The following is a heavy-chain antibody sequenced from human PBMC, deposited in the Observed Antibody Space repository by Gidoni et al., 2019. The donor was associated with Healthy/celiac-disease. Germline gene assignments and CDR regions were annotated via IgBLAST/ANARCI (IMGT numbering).Heavy chain of an antibody. Sequence: QVQLQPSGPGLVKPSHTLSLTCALSVDSVSSNSAAWNWIRQSPSRGLEWLGRTYYRSRWYNDYAVSVKSRITINPDTSKNQFSLQLNSVTPEDTAVYYCARGVSYYAPVGFDPWGQGTLVTVSS. CDR1: VDSVSSNSAA. CDR2: TYYRSRWYN. D-gene: IGHD1-26*01. CDR3: ARGVSYYAPVGFDP. J-gene: IGHJ5*02. V-gene: IGHV6-1*01.